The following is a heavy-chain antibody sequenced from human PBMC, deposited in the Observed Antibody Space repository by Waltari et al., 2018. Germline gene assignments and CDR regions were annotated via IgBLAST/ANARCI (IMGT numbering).Heavy chain of an antibody. CDR2: IKQDGSEK. D-gene: IGHD3-10*01. CDR3: VRNRADY. CDR1: GFPFRNYW. J-gene: IGHJ4*02. Sequence: EVQLVESGGGLVQPGGSLILSCAASGFPFRNYWMSWVRQTPGKGLEWVANIKQDGSEKYYVDSVKGRFTISRDNAKNSLYLQMNSLRAEDTAVYSCVRNRADYWGQGTLVTVSS. V-gene: IGHV3-7*01.